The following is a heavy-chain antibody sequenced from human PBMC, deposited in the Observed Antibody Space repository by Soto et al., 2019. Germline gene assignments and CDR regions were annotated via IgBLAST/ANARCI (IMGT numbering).Heavy chain of an antibody. Sequence: GTTLVNPPQTLTMPCTFSCFSLHPTAMRMTWIRQPPGKALEWLARIDWDDTKFYSATLRTRLSISKDTSKNQVVLTMTNVDPVDTGTYYCARNFFTGAYNYDTSGYFPLDIWGQGTVVTVSS. V-gene: IGHV2-70*04. CDR3: ARNFFTGAYNYDTSGYFPLDI. J-gene: IGHJ3*02. CDR2: IDWDDTK. CDR1: CFSLHPTAMR. D-gene: IGHD3-22*01.